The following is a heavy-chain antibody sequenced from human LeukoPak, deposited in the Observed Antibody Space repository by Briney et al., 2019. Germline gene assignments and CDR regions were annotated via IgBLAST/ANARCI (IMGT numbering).Heavy chain of an antibody. CDR3: ARDPEITGTRGWFDP. V-gene: IGHV4-61*02. CDR2: IYTSGST. Sequence: SQTLSLTCTVSGGSISSGGYYWSWIRQPAGKGLEWIGRIYTSGSTNYNPSLKSRVTMSVDTSKNQFSLKLSSVTAADTAVYYCARDPEITGTRGWFDPWGQGTLVTVSS. CDR1: GGSISSGGYY. D-gene: IGHD1-20*01. J-gene: IGHJ5*02.